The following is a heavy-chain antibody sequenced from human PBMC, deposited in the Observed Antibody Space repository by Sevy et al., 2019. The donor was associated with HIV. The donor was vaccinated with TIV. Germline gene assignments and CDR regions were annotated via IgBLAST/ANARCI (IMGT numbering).Heavy chain of an antibody. CDR1: GFTFSDYY. D-gene: IGHD1-26*01. V-gene: IGHV3-11*06. Sequence: GGSLRLSCAASGFTFSDYYMSWIRQAPGKGLEWVSYISSSSSFTNYADSVKGRFTISRDNAKNSLDLQMNSLRAEDTAVYYCARRVVGATTTFDYWGQGTLVTVSS. CDR2: ISSSSSFT. J-gene: IGHJ4*02. CDR3: ARRVVGATTTFDY.